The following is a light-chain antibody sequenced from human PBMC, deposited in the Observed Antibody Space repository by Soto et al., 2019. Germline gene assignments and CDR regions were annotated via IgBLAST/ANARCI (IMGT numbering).Light chain of an antibody. Sequence: DIQMTQSPSTLSASVGDRVTITCRASQSISRWLAWYQQKPGKAPKLLIYDASILESGVPTRFSGSGSGTEFTLSISSLPPDDFATYYCQQYDTSLAFGQGTKVEIK. CDR1: QSISRW. CDR3: QQYDTSLA. J-gene: IGKJ1*01. CDR2: DAS. V-gene: IGKV1-5*01.